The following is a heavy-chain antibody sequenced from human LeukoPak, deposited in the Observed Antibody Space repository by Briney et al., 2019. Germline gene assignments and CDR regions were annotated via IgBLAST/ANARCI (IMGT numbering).Heavy chain of an antibody. CDR1: GFTFSNYW. D-gene: IGHD2-21*02. CDR2: IKQDGSDK. Sequence: GSLRLSCAASGFTFSNYWMSWVRQAPGKGLEWVANIKQDGSDKYYVDSVEGRFTISRDNAKNSLYLQMNSLRAEDTAVYYCARGAPTCGGDCYSGIGAIDYWGQGTLVTVSS. CDR3: ARGAPTCGGDCYSGIGAIDY. J-gene: IGHJ4*02. V-gene: IGHV3-7*03.